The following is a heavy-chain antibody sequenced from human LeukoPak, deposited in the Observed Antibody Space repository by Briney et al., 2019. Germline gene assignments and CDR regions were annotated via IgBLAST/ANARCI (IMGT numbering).Heavy chain of an antibody. J-gene: IGHJ4*02. CDR1: GFTFSSYS. D-gene: IGHD2-2*01. CDR3: ARAGYCSSTSCYAEDYFDY. V-gene: IGHV3-21*01. Sequence: GRSLRLSCAASGFTFSSYSMNWVRQAPGKGLEWVSSISSSSSYIYYADSVKGRFTISRDNAKNSLYLQMNSLRAEDTAVYYCARAGYCSSTSCYAEDYFDYWGQGTLVTASS. CDR2: ISSSSSYI.